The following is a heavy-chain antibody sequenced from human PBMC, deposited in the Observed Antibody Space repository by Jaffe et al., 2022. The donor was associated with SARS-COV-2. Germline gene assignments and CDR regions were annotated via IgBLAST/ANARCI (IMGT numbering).Heavy chain of an antibody. CDR2: ISAYNGNT. J-gene: IGHJ4*02. CDR3: ARENSGWYKSLDY. CDR1: GFTFSSYG. D-gene: IGHD6-19*01. V-gene: IGHV1-18*01. Sequence: QVQLVQSGAEVKKPGASLKVSCKASGFTFSSYGFGWVRQAPGQGLEWMAWISAYNGNTNYAQKFQGRVTMTTDTSTSTAYLELTSLTSDDTAVYYCARENSGWYKSLDYWGQGTLVTVSS.